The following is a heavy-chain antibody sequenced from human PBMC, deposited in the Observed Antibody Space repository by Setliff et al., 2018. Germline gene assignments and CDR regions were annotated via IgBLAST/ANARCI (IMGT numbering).Heavy chain of an antibody. Sequence: SETLSLTCAVSGVSVNSLTWWSWVRQAPGKGLEWIGFIYHDGNPQFNPSVNYNPSLKSRVTMSIDKSKNQFSLNLRSVTAADTAVYYCTRGGERYHTANWGQGTLVTVSS. J-gene: IGHJ4*02. V-gene: IGHV4-28*03. D-gene: IGHD2-2*01. CDR1: GVSVNSLTW. CDR3: TRGGERYHTAN. CDR2: IYHDGNP.